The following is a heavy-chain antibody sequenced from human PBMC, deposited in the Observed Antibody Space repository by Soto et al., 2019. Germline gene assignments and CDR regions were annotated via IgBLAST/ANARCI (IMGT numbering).Heavy chain of an antibody. Sequence: PGGSLRLSCAASGFSIGSYWMSWVRQAPGRGLEWVANINLDGSEKLYVDAVKGRFTISRDNGINSLYLQMNSLRAEDTAVYYCARVNYVADYWGQGTLVTVS. CDR2: INLDGSEK. CDR1: GFSIGSYW. J-gene: IGHJ4*02. V-gene: IGHV3-7*01. D-gene: IGHD3-10*02. CDR3: ARVNYVADY.